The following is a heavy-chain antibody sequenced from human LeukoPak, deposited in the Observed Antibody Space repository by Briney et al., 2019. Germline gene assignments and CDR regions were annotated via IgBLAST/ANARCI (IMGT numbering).Heavy chain of an antibody. J-gene: IGHJ5*02. CDR3: ARSKVPGYCSSTSRYTQNWFDP. V-gene: IGHV1-69*13. Sequence: SVKVSCKASGGTFSSYAISWVRQAPGQGLEWMGGIIPIFGTANYAQKFQGRVTITADESTSTAYMELSSLRSEDTAVYYCARSKVPGYCSSTSRYTQNWFDPWGQGTLVTVSS. CDR2: IIPIFGTA. D-gene: IGHD2-2*02. CDR1: GGTFSSYA.